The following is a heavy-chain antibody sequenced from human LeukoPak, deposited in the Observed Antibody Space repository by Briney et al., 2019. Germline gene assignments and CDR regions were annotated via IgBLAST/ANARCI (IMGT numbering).Heavy chain of an antibody. CDR3: ARGPVALPNYRLSLFFDC. D-gene: IGHD3-16*02. V-gene: IGHV4-34*01. Sequence: SETLSLTCAVYGASFNTYYWTWIRQSPDKGLEWIGEVKHDGDTNVNPSLRSRVVMSVDASKNQFSLKMTSVTAADTAIYFCARGPVALPNYRLSLFFDCWGQGTLVTVSS. CDR1: GASFNTYY. CDR2: VKHDGDT. J-gene: IGHJ5*01.